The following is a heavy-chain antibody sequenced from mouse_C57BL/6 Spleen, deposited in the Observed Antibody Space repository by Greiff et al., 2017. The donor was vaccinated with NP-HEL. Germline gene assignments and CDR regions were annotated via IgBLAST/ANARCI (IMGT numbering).Heavy chain of an antibody. CDR2: INPSNGGT. V-gene: IGHV1-53*01. J-gene: IGHJ3*01. Sequence: VQLQQPGTELVKPGASVKLSCKASGYTFTSYWMHWVKQRPGQGLEWIGNINPSNGGTNYNEKFKSKATLTVDKSSSTAYMQLSSLTSEDSAVYSCARSGGNYYGSSPWFAYWGQGTLVTVSA. CDR1: GYTFTSYW. CDR3: ARSGGNYYGSSPWFAY. D-gene: IGHD1-1*01.